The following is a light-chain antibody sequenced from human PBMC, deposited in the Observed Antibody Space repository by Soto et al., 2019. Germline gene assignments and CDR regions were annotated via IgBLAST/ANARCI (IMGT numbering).Light chain of an antibody. J-gene: IGLJ1*01. V-gene: IGLV1-47*02. CDR2: SND. CDR1: SFNIGFNY. Sequence: QSVLTQPPSASGTPGQTVTISCSGSSFNIGFNYVYWYQQLPGMAPKLLIHSNDERPSGVPDRFSGSKSGTSASLAISGLRSEDEAEYYRAAWDDSLSGGVFGTGTKVTVL. CDR3: AAWDDSLSGGV.